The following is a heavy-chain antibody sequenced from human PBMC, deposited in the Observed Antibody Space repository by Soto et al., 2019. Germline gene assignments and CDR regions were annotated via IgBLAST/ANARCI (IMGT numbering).Heavy chain of an antibody. CDR3: ARDGYYYGAGSYVDY. Sequence: QLQLVESGGGVVQPGRSLRLSCAASGFTFSSYGMHWVRQAPGKGLAWVAVIWYDGSNKYYADSVKGRFTISRDNSKNTLDLQMNSLRAEDTAVYYCARDGYYYGAGSYVDYWGQGTLVTVSS. CDR1: GFTFSSYG. D-gene: IGHD3-10*01. V-gene: IGHV3-33*01. J-gene: IGHJ4*02. CDR2: IWYDGSNK.